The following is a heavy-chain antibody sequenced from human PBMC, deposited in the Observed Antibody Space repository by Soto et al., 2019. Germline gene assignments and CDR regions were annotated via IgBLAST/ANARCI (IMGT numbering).Heavy chain of an antibody. CDR2: INTDGSVA. Sequence: GGSLRLSCAASGLTFRSYWMHWVRQAPGKGLVWVSRINTDGSVAMYVDSVKGRFTISRDNSKNTLYLQMNSLRADDTAVYYCAKDISWALLAPCDYWGQGTLVTISS. J-gene: IGHJ4*02. V-gene: IGHV3-74*03. D-gene: IGHD1-26*01. CDR3: AKDISWALLAPCDY. CDR1: GLTFRSYW.